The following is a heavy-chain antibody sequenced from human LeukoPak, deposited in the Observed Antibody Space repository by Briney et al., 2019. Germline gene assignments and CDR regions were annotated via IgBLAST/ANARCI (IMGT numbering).Heavy chain of an antibody. CDR2: IYYSGST. V-gene: IGHV4-59*01. CDR3: ARAFFDSSGYYFDY. CDR1: GGSISSYY. Sequence: PSETLSLTCTVSGGSISSYYWSWIRQPPGKGLEWIGYIYYSGSTNYNPSLKSRVTISVDTSKNQFSLKLSPVTAADTAVYYCARAFFDSSGYYFDYWGQRTLVTVSS. J-gene: IGHJ4*02. D-gene: IGHD3-22*01.